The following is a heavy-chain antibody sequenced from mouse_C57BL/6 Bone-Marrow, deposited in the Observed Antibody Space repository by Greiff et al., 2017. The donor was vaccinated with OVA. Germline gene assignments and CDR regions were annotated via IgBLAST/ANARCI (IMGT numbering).Heavy chain of an antibody. D-gene: IGHD2-5*01. J-gene: IGHJ3*01. CDR2: IYPGDGDT. CDR3: ARGAYYSNYRFAY. V-gene: IGHV1-82*01. CDR1: GYAFSSSW. Sequence: QVQLQQSGPELVKPGASVKISCKASGYAFSSSWMNWVKQRPGKGLEWIGRIYPGDGDTNYNGKFKGKATLTADKSSSTAYMQLSSLTSEDSAVYFCARGAYYSNYRFAYWGQGTLVTVSA.